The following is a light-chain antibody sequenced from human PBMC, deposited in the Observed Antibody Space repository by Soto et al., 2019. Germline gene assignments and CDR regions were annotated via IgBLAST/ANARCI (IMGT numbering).Light chain of an antibody. J-gene: IGKJ5*01. CDR3: QQRSIWPIT. CDR1: QPVSDK. V-gene: IGKV3-15*01. CDR2: GAS. Sequence: EVVMTQSPANLSVSPGGGATLSCWASQPVSDKLAWYQQKPGQAPRLLIYGASARALGIPDRFSGSGSGTEFTLTISSLEAEDFAVYYCQQRSIWPITFGQGTRLEIK.